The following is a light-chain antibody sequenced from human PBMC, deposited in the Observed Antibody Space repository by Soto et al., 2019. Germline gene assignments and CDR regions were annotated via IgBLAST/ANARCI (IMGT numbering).Light chain of an antibody. V-gene: IGLV2-11*01. CDR2: DVD. CDR1: SSDVGGYNY. CDR3: CSYAGSYHFV. Sequence: QSSLDQPRSVSVSPGQAVTISCTGTSSDVGGYNYASWYQYHPGKAPKLMIYDVDKRPSGVPGRFSGSKSGNTASLTISGLQAEDEADYYCCSYAGSYHFVFGTGTKVTVL. J-gene: IGLJ1*01.